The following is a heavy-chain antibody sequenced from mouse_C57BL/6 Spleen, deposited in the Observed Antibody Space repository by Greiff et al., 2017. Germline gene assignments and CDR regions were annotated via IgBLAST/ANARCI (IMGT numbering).Heavy chain of an antibody. Sequence: QVQLQQPGAELVKPGASVKLSCKASGYTFTSYWMQWVKQRPGQGLEWIGEIDPSDGYTNYNQKFKGKATLTVDTSASTAYMQLSSLTSEDPAVYYCASRYYGGFAYWGQGTLVTGAA. CDR1: GYTFTSYW. D-gene: IGHD1-1*01. CDR2: IDPSDGYT. V-gene: IGHV1-50*01. J-gene: IGHJ3*01. CDR3: ASRYYGGFAY.